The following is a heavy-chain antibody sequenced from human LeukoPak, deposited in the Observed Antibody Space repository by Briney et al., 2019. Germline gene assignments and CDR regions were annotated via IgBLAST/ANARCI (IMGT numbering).Heavy chain of an antibody. CDR2: IIPIFGTA. J-gene: IGHJ6*03. V-gene: IGHV1-69*05. D-gene: IGHD5-24*01. Sequence: SVKVSCKASGGTFSSYAISWVRQAPGQGLEWMGGIIPIFGTANYAQKFQGRVTITTDESTSIAYMELSSLRSEDTAVYYCARGAQDGPPHYYYMDVWGKGTTVTVSS. CDR3: ARGAQDGPPHYYYMDV. CDR1: GGTFSSYA.